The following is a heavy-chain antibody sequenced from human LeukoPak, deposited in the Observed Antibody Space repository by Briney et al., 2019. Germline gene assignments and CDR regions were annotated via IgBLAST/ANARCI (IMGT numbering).Heavy chain of an antibody. CDR2: IPYDGSNK. J-gene: IGHJ4*02. V-gene: IGHV3-30*18. Sequence: PGRSLRLSCAASGFTFSSYGMHWVRQAPGKGLEGVAVIPYDGSNKYYADSVKGRFTISRDNSKNTLYLQMNGLRAEDTAVYYCAKDRNAVTTRIPDYWGQGTLVTVSS. CDR1: GFTFSSYG. CDR3: AKDRNAVTTRIPDY. D-gene: IGHD4-17*01.